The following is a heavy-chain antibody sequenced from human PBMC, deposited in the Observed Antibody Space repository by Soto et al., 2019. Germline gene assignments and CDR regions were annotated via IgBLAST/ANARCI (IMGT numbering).Heavy chain of an antibody. Sequence: ASVKVSCKASGYTFTSYAMHWVRQAPGQRLEWMGWINAGNGNTKYSQKFQGRVTITRDTSASTAYMELSSLRSEDTAVYYCARGLFPYYYDSSGYIDWFDPWGQGTLVTASS. J-gene: IGHJ5*02. CDR2: INAGNGNT. V-gene: IGHV1-3*01. CDR3: ARGLFPYYYDSSGYIDWFDP. CDR1: GYTFTSYA. D-gene: IGHD3-22*01.